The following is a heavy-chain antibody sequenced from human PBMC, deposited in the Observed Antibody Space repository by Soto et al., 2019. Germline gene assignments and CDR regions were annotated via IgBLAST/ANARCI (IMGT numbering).Heavy chain of an antibody. D-gene: IGHD2-15*01. J-gene: IGHJ4*02. V-gene: IGHV2-5*02. Sequence: QITLKESGPPLVKPTQTLTLTCTFSGFSLSTSGVGVGWIRQPPGKALEWLALIYWDDDKRYIPSLQSRLTITKDTSKNQVVLTMTNMDPVDTATYYCAHTRPPRISDYWGQGTLVTVSS. CDR2: IYWDDDK. CDR1: GFSLSTSGVG. CDR3: AHTRPPRISDY.